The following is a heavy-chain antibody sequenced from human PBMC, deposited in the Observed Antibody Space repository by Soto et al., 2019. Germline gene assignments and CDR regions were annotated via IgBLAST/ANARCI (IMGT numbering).Heavy chain of an antibody. CDR1: GFTFSGSA. V-gene: IGHV3-73*01. Sequence: PGGSLRLSCAASGFTFSGSAMHWVRQASGKGLEWVGRIRSKANSYATAYAASVKGRFTISRDDSKNTAYLQMNSLKTEDTPVYYCTRRASSGDAFDIWGQGTMVTVSS. D-gene: IGHD1-26*01. CDR2: IRSKANSYAT. CDR3: TRRASSGDAFDI. J-gene: IGHJ3*02.